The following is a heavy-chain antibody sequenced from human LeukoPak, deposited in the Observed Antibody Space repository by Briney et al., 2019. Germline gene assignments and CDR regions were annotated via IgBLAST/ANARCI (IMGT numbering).Heavy chain of an antibody. CDR1: GGSISSGGYY. Sequence: SQTLSLTCTVSGGSISSGGYYWSWIRQHPGKGLEWIGYIYYSGSTYYNPSLKSRVTISVDTSKNQFSLKLSSVTAADTAVYYCARTAFEGSVFLRFGPNYGMDVWGQGTAVTVSS. J-gene: IGHJ6*02. CDR3: ARTAFEGSVFLRFGPNYGMDV. V-gene: IGHV4-31*03. D-gene: IGHD2/OR15-2a*01. CDR2: IYYSGST.